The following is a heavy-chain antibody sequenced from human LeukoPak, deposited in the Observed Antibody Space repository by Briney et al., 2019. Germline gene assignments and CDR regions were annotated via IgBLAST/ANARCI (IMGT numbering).Heavy chain of an antibody. Sequence: GGSLRLSCAASGFTFSSYAMSWVRQAPGKGLEWVSAISGSGGSTYYADSVKGRFTISRDNSKNTLYLQMNSLRVEDTAVYYCAKDFGIVVVPAAIGTGYWGQGTLVTVSS. V-gene: IGHV3-23*01. J-gene: IGHJ4*02. CDR2: ISGSGGST. D-gene: IGHD2-2*02. CDR3: AKDFGIVVVPAAIGTGY. CDR1: GFTFSSYA.